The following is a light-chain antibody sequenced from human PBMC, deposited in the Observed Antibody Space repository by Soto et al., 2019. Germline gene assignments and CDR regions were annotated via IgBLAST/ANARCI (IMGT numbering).Light chain of an antibody. CDR1: SSDVDGYNY. Sequence: QSVLTQPASVSASPGQSIAISCPGNSSDVDGYNYVSWYQQHPGKAPKLMIYDVSNRPSGVSNRFSGSKSGNTASLTISGLQAEDEADYYCSSYTSSTTYVFGTGTKVTVL. CDR2: DVS. J-gene: IGLJ1*01. CDR3: SSYTSSTTYV. V-gene: IGLV2-14*01.